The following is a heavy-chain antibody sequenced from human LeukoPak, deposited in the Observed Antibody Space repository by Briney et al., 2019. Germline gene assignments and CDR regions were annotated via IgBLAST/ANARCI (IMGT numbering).Heavy chain of an antibody. J-gene: IGHJ6*03. D-gene: IGHD2-15*01. CDR2: ISGSGGST. CDR3: ARVGVVVAAGYMDV. V-gene: IGHV3-23*01. Sequence: PGGSLRLSCAASGFTFSSYAMSWVRQAPGKGLEWVSAISGSGGSTYYADSVKGRFTISRDNSKNSLYLQMNSLRAEDTAVYYCARVGVVVAAGYMDVWGKGTTVTVSS. CDR1: GFTFSSYA.